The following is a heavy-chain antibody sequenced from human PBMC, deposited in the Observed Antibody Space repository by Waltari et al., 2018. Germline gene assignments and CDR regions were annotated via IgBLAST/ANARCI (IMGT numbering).Heavy chain of an antibody. CDR1: GFTFSSYG. V-gene: IGHV3-30*02. CDR2: IRYDGSNK. J-gene: IGHJ4*02. Sequence: QVQLVESGGGVVQPGGSLRLSCAASGFTFSSYGMHWVRQAPGKGLEWVAFIRYDGSNKYYADSVKGRFTISRDNSKNTLYLQMNSLRAEDTAVYYCAKDRSKLHYFDYWGQGTLVTVSS. D-gene: IGHD1-1*01. CDR3: AKDRSKLHYFDY.